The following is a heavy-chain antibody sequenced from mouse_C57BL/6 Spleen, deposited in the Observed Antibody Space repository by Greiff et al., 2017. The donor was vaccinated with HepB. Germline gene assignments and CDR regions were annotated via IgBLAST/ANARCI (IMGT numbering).Heavy chain of an antibody. Sequence: EVMLVESGGGLVKPGGSLKLSCAASGFTFSSYAMSWVRQTPEKRLEWVATISDGGSYTYYPDNVKGRFTISRDNAKNNLYLQMSHLKSEDTAMYYCARDYYSNSPWYFDVWGTGTTVTVSS. D-gene: IGHD2-5*01. V-gene: IGHV5-4*01. CDR1: GFTFSSYA. CDR3: ARDYYSNSPWYFDV. CDR2: ISDGGSYT. J-gene: IGHJ1*03.